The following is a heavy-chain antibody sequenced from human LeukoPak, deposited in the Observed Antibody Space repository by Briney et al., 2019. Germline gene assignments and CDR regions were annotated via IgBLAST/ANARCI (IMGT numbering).Heavy chain of an antibody. CDR3: ARSSEGYCSSTSCPLQH. D-gene: IGHD2-2*01. CDR2: IYYSGST. CDR1: GGSISSYY. Sequence: SETRSLTCTVSGGSISSYYWSWIRQPPGKGLEWIGYIYYSGSTNYNPSLKSRVTISVDTSKNQFSLKLSSVTAADTAVYYCARSSEGYCSSTSCPLQHWGQGTLVTVSS. V-gene: IGHV4-59*12. J-gene: IGHJ1*01.